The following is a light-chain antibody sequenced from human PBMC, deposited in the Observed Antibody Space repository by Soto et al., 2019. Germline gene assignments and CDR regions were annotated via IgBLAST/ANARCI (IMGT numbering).Light chain of an antibody. CDR1: QSISVW. CDR2: KAS. Sequence: DIQMTQSPSTLSASVGDRVTITCRASQSISVWLAWYQQKPGKAPKLLIYKASTLQSGVPSWFSGSGSGTDFTLTISCLQSEDFATYYCQQYYSYPRTFGQGTKVDIK. J-gene: IGKJ1*01. V-gene: IGKV1-5*03. CDR3: QQYYSYPRT.